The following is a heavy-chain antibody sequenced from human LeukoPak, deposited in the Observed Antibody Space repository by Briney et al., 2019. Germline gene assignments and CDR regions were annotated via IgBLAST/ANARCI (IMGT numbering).Heavy chain of an antibody. CDR3: ASTPNRYSGYVEFDY. Sequence: SVKVSCKASGGTFTSYAISWVRQAPGQGLEWMGGIIPIFGTANYAQKFQGIVTITTDESTSTAYMELSSLRSEDTAVYYCASTPNRYSGYVEFDYWGQGTLVTVSS. V-gene: IGHV1-69*05. CDR1: GGTFTSYA. CDR2: IIPIFGTA. D-gene: IGHD5-12*01. J-gene: IGHJ4*02.